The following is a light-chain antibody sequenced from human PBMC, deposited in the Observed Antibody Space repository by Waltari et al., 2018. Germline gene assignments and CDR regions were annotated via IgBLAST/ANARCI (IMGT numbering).Light chain of an antibody. Sequence: LLTQSPVTLSLSPGEGATLSCRASQTIRSNNLAWYQQKLGQTRRLLIFGATNRATDVPDRFSGSGSGTDFSLMITRLEPEDSAVYFCQHYGTSSWTFGQGTRVEMK. CDR2: GAT. CDR3: QHYGTSSWT. J-gene: IGKJ1*01. V-gene: IGKV3-20*01. CDR1: QTIRSNN.